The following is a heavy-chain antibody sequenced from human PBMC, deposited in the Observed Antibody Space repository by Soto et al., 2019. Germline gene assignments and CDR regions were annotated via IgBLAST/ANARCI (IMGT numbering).Heavy chain of an antibody. CDR3: ARHDEGGSDCDLGY. J-gene: IGHJ4*02. CDR2: ILSDGSNK. CDR1: GFTLSSHA. V-gene: IGHV3-30-3*01. Sequence: QVQLVESGGGVVQPGRSLRLSCAVSGFTLSSHAMHWVRQAPGKGLEWVALILSDGSNKYYADSVKGRFTTSRDNSKNTMYPQMNSLGVEATAVYYCARHDEGGSDCDLGYWGQGALVTVSS. D-gene: IGHD1-26*01.